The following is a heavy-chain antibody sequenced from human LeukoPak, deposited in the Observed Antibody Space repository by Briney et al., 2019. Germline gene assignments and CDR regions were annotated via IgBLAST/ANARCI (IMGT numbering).Heavy chain of an antibody. CDR3: AKVGGHSSSWSPGYYMDV. CDR1: GFTFSSYA. CDR2: ISGSGGST. J-gene: IGHJ6*03. D-gene: IGHD6-13*01. Sequence: GGSLRLSCAASGFTFSSYAMSWVRQAPGKGLEWVSAISGSGGSTYYADSVKGRFTISRDNSKNTLYLQMNSLRAEDTAVYYCAKVGGHSSSWSPGYYMDVWGKGTTVTVSS. V-gene: IGHV3-23*01.